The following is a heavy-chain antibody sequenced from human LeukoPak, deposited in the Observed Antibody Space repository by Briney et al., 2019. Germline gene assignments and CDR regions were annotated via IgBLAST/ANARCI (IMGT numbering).Heavy chain of an antibody. CDR2: IIPIFGTA. CDR3: ARELRGYSSGWPLYYFDY. J-gene: IGHJ4*02. V-gene: IGHV1-69*05. D-gene: IGHD6-19*01. CDR1: GGTFSSYA. Sequence: ASVKVSCKASGGTFSSYAISWVRQAPGQGLEWMGGIIPIFGTANYAQKFQGRVTITTDESTSTAYMELSSLRSEDTAVYYCARELRGYSSGWPLYYFDYWSQGTLVTVSS.